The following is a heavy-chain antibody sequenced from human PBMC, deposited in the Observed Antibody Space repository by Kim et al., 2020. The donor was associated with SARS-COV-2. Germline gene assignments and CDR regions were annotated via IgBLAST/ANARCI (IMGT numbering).Heavy chain of an antibody. D-gene: IGHD6-19*01. Sequence: YADSAQGRFTISRENANNSLYLQMNSLRPEDTALYYCAKTVAGTYYGMDVWGQGTTVTVSS. J-gene: IGHJ6*02. CDR3: AKTVAGTYYGMDV. V-gene: IGHV3-9*01.